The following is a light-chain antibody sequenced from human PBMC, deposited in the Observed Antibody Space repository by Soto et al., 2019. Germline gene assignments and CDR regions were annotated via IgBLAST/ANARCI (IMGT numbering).Light chain of an antibody. Sequence: EIVLTQSPGTLSLSPGERATLSCRASQSIRSNSSAWYQQRPGQAPRLLIYAASSRATGIPGRFSGSGSGTDFTLTSSRLEPDCSAVYYCQQYTSPLTFGGGTKVEI. V-gene: IGKV3-20*01. CDR1: QSIRSNS. CDR2: AAS. CDR3: QQYTSPLT. J-gene: IGKJ4*01.